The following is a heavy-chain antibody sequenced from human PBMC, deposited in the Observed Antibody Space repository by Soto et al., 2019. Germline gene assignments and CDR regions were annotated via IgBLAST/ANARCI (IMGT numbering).Heavy chain of an antibody. CDR2: VYYTGTT. D-gene: IGHD3-22*01. Sequence: ASETLSLTCTVSGGSIDSYYWTWIRQPPGKGLEWFGYVYYTGTTTYSPSLKSRVTISVDTSMNQISLKLSSVTAADTAFYYCARLGGYYQSLDTWGQGTLVTVSS. J-gene: IGHJ5*02. CDR3: ARLGGYYQSLDT. CDR1: GGSIDSYY. V-gene: IGHV4-59*08.